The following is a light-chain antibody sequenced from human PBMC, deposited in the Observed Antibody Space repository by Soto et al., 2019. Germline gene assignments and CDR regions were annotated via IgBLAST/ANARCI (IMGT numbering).Light chain of an antibody. CDR1: QSVSSSY. J-gene: IGKJ4*01. Sequence: EIVLTQFPGTLSLSPGESATLSCRASQSVSSSYLAWYQQKPGQAPRVLIYGASSRASGIPDRFSGSGSGTDSTLTISRLEPEDFAVYYCQQCGSSPLTFGGGTRVEIK. CDR2: GAS. V-gene: IGKV3-20*01. CDR3: QQCGSSPLT.